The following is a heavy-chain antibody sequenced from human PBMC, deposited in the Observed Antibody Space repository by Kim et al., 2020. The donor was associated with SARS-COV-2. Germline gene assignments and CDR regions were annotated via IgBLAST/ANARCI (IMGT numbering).Heavy chain of an antibody. CDR2: INHSGST. V-gene: IGHV4-34*01. J-gene: IGHJ5*02. Sequence: SETLSLTCAVYGGSFSDYYWTWIRQPPGKGLEWIGEINHSGSTNYNPSLKSRVTISVDTSKDQFSLKLRSVTAADTAVYYCAKPRLPRYNWFDPWGQGT. CDR3: AKPRLPRYNWFDP. CDR1: GGSFSDYY.